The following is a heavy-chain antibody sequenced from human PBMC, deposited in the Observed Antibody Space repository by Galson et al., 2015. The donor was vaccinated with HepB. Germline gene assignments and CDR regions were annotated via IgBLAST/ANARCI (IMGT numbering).Heavy chain of an antibody. Sequence: SCKASGYTFTSYDINWVRQATGQGLEWMGWMNPNSGNTGYAQKFQGRVTMTRNTSISTAYMELSSLRSEDTAVYYCAKLVVAWGSGSYFSPYYYYGMDVWGQGTTVTVSS. V-gene: IGHV1-8*01. D-gene: IGHD3-10*01. CDR2: MNPNSGNT. CDR1: GYTFTSYD. J-gene: IGHJ6*02. CDR3: AKLVVAWGSGSYFSPYYYYGMDV.